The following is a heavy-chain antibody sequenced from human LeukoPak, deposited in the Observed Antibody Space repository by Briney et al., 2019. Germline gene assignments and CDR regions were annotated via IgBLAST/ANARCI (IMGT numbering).Heavy chain of an antibody. J-gene: IGHJ4*02. CDR2: IRYDGSNK. V-gene: IGHV3-30*02. CDR1: GFTFSSYG. Sequence: GGSLRLSCAASGFTFSSYGMHWVRQAPGKGLEWVAFIRYDGSNKYYADSVKGRFTISRDNSKNTLYLQMNSLRAEDTAVYYCARDYYDSSHALGYWGQGTLVTVSS. CDR3: ARDYYDSSHALGY. D-gene: IGHD3-22*01.